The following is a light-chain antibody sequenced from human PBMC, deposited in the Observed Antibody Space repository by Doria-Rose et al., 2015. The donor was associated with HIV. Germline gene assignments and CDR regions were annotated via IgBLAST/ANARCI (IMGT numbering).Light chain of an antibody. CDR2: GAS. J-gene: IGKJ1*01. CDR1: QSISSN. CDR3: QQTYSIPQT. V-gene: IGKV1-39*01. Sequence: APVGDRATITCRASQSISSNLNWYQQKPGKAPNLLIYGASSLQSGVPSRFSGSGSGTEFTLSISSLQPEDFATYYCQQTYSIPQTFGQGTKVEIK.